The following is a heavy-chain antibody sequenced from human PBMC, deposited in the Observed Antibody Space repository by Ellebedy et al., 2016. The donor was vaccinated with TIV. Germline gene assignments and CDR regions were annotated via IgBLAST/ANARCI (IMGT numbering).Heavy chain of an antibody. J-gene: IGHJ4*02. Sequence: MPSETLSLTCTVSVCSIRSYYWSWIRHPAGKGLEWIGRIYTSGSTDYNPSLQSRVTMSIDRSKKQFSLKLNSVTAADTDVYYCARGGIHFDYWGQGMLVTVSS. V-gene: IGHV4-4*07. CDR2: IYTSGST. CDR1: VCSIRSYY. D-gene: IGHD2-15*01. CDR3: ARGGIHFDY.